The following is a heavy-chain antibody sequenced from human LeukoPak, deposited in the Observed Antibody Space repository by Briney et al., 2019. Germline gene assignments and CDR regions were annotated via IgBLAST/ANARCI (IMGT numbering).Heavy chain of an antibody. CDR3: ARDPGDSSGLFDI. Sequence: GASVKVSCKASGYTFTGYYMHWVRQAPGQGLEWMGWINPNSGGTNYAQKFQGRVTMTRDTSISTAYMELSRLRSDDTAVYYCARDPGDSSGLFDIWGQGTMVTVSS. D-gene: IGHD3-22*01. CDR1: GYTFTGYY. V-gene: IGHV1-2*02. CDR2: INPNSGGT. J-gene: IGHJ3*02.